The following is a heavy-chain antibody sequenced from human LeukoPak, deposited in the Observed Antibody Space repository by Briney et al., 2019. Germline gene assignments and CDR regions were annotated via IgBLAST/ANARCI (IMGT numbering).Heavy chain of an antibody. J-gene: IGHJ4*02. CDR2: INPNSGGT. D-gene: IGHD2-15*01. Sequence: ASVKVSCRASGYTFTGYYMHWVRQAPGQGLEWMGWINPNSGGTNYAQKFQGRVTMTRDTSISTAYMELSRLRSDDTAVYYCAVEYCSGGSCYWDYWGQGTLVTVSS. V-gene: IGHV1-2*02. CDR1: GYTFTGYY. CDR3: AVEYCSGGSCYWDY.